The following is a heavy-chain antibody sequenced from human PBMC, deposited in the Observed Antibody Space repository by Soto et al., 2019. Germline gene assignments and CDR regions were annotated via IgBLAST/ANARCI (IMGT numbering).Heavy chain of an antibody. CDR2: IYPGDSDT. V-gene: IGHV5-51*01. D-gene: IGHD3-3*01. CDR3: ARHPPYDFWGGYRGGWFDP. Sequence: GESLKISCKGSGYSFTSYWIGWVRQMPGKGLEWMGIIYPGDSDTRYSPSFQGPVTISADKSISTAYLQWSSLKASDTAMYYCARHPPYDFWGGYRGGWFDPWGQGTLVTVSS. CDR1: GYSFTSYW. J-gene: IGHJ5*02.